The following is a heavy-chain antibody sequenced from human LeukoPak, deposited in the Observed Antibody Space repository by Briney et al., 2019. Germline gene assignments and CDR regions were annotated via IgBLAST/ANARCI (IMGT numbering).Heavy chain of an antibody. D-gene: IGHD3-22*01. CDR2: INHSGST. Sequence: SETLSLTCAVYGGSFSGYYWSWIRQPPGKGLEWIGEINHSGSTNYNPSLKSRVTISVDTSKNQFSLKLSSVTAADTAAYYCARCHDSSGYRIDYWGQGTLVTVSS. CDR1: GGSFSGYY. J-gene: IGHJ4*02. V-gene: IGHV4-34*01. CDR3: ARCHDSSGYRIDY.